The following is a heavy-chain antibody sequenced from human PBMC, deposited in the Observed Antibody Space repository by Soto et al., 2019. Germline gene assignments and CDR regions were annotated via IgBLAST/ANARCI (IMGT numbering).Heavy chain of an antibody. D-gene: IGHD1-26*01. CDR3: ARDGGRHSGGIDY. CDR1: GGTFTSYS. J-gene: IGHJ4*02. CDR2: IIPIFGTA. V-gene: IGHV1-69*01. Sequence: QVQLVQSGAEVKKPGSSGKVSGKASGGTFTSYSINWVRQAPGQGLEWMGEIIPIFGTANYAQKFQGRVTITADESTSTAYMELSSLRSEDTAVYYCARDGGRHSGGIDYWGQGTLVTVSS.